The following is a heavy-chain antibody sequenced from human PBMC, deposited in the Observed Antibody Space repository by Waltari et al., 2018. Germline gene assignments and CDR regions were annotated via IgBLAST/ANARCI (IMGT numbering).Heavy chain of an antibody. V-gene: IGHV1-69*11. Sequence: QVQLVQSGAEVKKPGSSVKVSCKASGGTFSKYAISWVRQAPGQVLEWMGWILPMLGTTTYEQKFKGRVTITADESTRTAYMELSSLKSEDTAVYYCARPGMIARSLQYWGQGTLFIVSS. CDR3: ARPGMIARSLQY. D-gene: IGHD2-21*01. CDR2: ILPMLGTT. CDR1: GGTFSKYA. J-gene: IGHJ1*01.